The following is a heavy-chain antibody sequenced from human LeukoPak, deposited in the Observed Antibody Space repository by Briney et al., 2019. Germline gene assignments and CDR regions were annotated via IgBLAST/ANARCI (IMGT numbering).Heavy chain of an antibody. V-gene: IGHV4-59*01. CDR2: IYYSGST. CDR3: ARDKRYYSGGHCYYYYGMDV. D-gene: IGHD2-15*01. CDR1: GESIRRYY. J-gene: IGHJ6*02. Sequence: SETLSLTCSVSGESIRRYYWSWIRQPPGKGLEWIGYIYYSGSTNYNPSLKSRVTISLDTSKNQFSLKLSSVTAADTAVYYCARDKRYYSGGHCYYYYGMDVWGLGTTVTVSS.